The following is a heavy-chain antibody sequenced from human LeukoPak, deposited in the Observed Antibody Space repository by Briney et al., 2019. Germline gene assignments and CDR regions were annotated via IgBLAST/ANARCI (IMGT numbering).Heavy chain of an antibody. CDR3: ARRGYSYGFDY. V-gene: IGHV4-59*08. Sequence: SETLSLTCTVSGGSISSYYWSWIRQPPGKGLEWVGYIYYSGSTNYNPSLKSRVTISVDTSKNQFSLKLSSVTAADTAVYYCARRGYSYGFDYWGQGTLVTVSS. D-gene: IGHD5-18*01. CDR2: IYYSGST. J-gene: IGHJ4*02. CDR1: GGSISSYY.